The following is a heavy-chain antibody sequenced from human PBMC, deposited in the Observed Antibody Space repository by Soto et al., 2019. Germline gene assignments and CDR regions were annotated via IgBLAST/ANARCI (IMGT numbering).Heavy chain of an antibody. CDR1: GGTFSSYA. CDR3: AGSPRRITIFGVVITAVDI. V-gene: IGHV1-69*06. Sequence: GASVKVSCKASGGTFSSYAISWVRQAPGQGLEWMGGIIPIFGTANYAQKFQGRVTITADKSTSTAYMELSSLRSEDTAVYYCAGSPRRITIFGVVITAVDIWG. D-gene: IGHD3-3*01. J-gene: IGHJ3*02. CDR2: IIPIFGTA.